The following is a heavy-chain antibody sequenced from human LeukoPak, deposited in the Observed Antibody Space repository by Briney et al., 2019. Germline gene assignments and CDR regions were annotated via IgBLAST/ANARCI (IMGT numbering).Heavy chain of an antibody. D-gene: IGHD3-10*01. J-gene: IGHJ4*02. Sequence: PGGSLRLSCAASGFTFSSYWMHWVRQAPGKGLVWVSRINSDGSSTSYADSVKGRFTISRDNSKNTLYLQMNSLRAEDTAVYYCAKATPWFDPSDYWGQGTLVTVSS. V-gene: IGHV3-74*01. CDR2: INSDGSST. CDR3: AKATPWFDPSDY. CDR1: GFTFSSYW.